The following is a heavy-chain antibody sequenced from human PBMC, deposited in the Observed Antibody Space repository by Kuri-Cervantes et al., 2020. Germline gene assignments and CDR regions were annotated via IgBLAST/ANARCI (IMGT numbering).Heavy chain of an antibody. CDR3: ARVQSFQNDYFDY. V-gene: IGHV1-69*13. CDR2: IIPIFGTA. Sequence: SVKVSCKASGGTFSSYAISWVRQAPGQGLEWMGGIIPIFGTANYAQKFQGRVTITADESTSTAYMELSSRRSEDTAVYYCARVQSFQNDYFDYWGQGTLVTVSS. J-gene: IGHJ4*02. CDR1: GGTFSSYA. D-gene: IGHD1-1*01.